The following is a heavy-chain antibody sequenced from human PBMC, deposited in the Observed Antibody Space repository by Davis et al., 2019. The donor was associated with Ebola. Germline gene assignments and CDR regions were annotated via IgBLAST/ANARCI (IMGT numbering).Heavy chain of an antibody. CDR3: ARESSMVQGVIITYYYYGMDV. J-gene: IGHJ6*02. Sequence: AASVKVSCKASGGTFSSYAISWVRQAPGQGLEWMGGIIPIFGTANYAQKFQGRVTITADKSTSTAYMELSSLRSEDTAVYYCARESSMVQGVIITYYYYGMDVWGQGTTVTVSS. D-gene: IGHD3-10*01. V-gene: IGHV1-69*06. CDR1: GGTFSSYA. CDR2: IIPIFGTA.